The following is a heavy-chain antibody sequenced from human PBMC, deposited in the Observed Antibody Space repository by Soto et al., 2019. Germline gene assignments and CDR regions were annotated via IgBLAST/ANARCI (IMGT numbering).Heavy chain of an antibody. CDR2: IYIGGST. CDR3: ARGTVEFYFDY. D-gene: IGHD3-10*01. V-gene: IGHV3-53*01. CDR1: GFTVSSNY. J-gene: IGHJ4*02. Sequence: GGALRLCCAASGFTVSSNYMSWVRQGPAKGLEWVSVIYIGGSTYYADSVKGRFTISRDNSKNTLYLQMNSLRAEDTAVYYCARGTVEFYFDYWGQGTLVTVSS.